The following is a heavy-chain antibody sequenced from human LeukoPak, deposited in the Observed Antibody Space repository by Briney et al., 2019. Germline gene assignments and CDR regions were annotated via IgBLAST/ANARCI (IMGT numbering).Heavy chain of an antibody. CDR2: INPNSGGT. CDR1: GYTLTGYY. V-gene: IGHV1-2*02. CDR3: ARDGGDFWSGYYYYFDY. Sequence: ASVKVSCKASGYTLTGYYMHWVRQAPGQGLEWMGWINPNSGGTNYAQKFQGRVTMTRDTSISTAYMELSRLRSDDTAVYYCARDGGDFWSGYYYYFDYWDQGTLVTVSS. J-gene: IGHJ4*02. D-gene: IGHD3-3*01.